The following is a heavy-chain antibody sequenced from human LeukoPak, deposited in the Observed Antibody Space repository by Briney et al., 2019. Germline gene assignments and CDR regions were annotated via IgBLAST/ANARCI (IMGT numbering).Heavy chain of an antibody. CDR3: AKDRWLQGYFDY. D-gene: IGHD5-24*01. J-gene: IGHJ4*02. CDR2: IRHDGGNK. CDR1: GFIFSNYG. Sequence: HPGRSLRLSCTTSGFIFSNYGMHWVRQAPGKGLEWVAFIRHDGGNKYYADSVKGRCTISRDNSKKTVYLQMNSLRTEDTAVYYCAKDRWLQGYFDYWGQGTLVTVSS. V-gene: IGHV3-30*02.